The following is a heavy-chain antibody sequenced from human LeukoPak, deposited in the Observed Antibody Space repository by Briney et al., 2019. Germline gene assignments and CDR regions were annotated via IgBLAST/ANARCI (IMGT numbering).Heavy chain of an antibody. Sequence: SETLSLTCTVSGGSISSSSYYWGWIRQPPGKGLEWIGSIYYSGSTYYNPSLKSRVTISVDTSKNQFSLKLSSVTAADTAVYYCARSPGDPRWYGMDVWGQGTTVTVSS. D-gene: IGHD2-21*02. V-gene: IGHV4-39*01. J-gene: IGHJ6*02. CDR1: GGSISSSSYY. CDR2: IYYSGST. CDR3: ARSPGDPRWYGMDV.